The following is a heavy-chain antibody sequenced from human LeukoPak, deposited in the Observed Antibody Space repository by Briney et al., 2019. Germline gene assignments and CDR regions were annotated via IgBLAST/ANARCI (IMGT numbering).Heavy chain of an antibody. D-gene: IGHD5-12*01. Sequence: GGSLRLSCAASGFTFSSYSMNWVRQAPGKGLEWVSSISSSSSYIYYADSVEGRFTISRDNSKNTLYLQMNSLRAEDTAVYYCANQGGYDLTYYYYYGMDVWGQGTTVTVSS. CDR2: ISSSSSYI. CDR3: ANQGGYDLTYYYYYGMDV. J-gene: IGHJ6*02. CDR1: GFTFSSYS. V-gene: IGHV3-21*04.